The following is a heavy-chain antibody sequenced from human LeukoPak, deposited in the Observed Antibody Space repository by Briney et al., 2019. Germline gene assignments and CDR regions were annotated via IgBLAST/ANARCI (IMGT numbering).Heavy chain of an antibody. V-gene: IGHV4-59*01. D-gene: IGHD3-16*01. CDR1: GGSISGSY. J-gene: IGHJ4*02. CDR3: ARASGDYVWGSYTSFDY. CDR2: IYYSGST. Sequence: PSETLSLTCTVSGGSISGSYWSWIRQPPGKGLEWIGYIYYSGSTNYNPSLKSRVTISVDTSKNQFSLKLSSVTAADTAVYYCARASGDYVWGSYTSFDYWGQGTLVTVSS.